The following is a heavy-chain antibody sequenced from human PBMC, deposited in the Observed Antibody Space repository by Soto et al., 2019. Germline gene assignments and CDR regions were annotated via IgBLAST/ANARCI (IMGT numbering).Heavy chain of an antibody. CDR3: ARESTIFGVVTDAFDI. CDR2: ISSSSSYI. D-gene: IGHD3-3*01. J-gene: IGHJ3*02. V-gene: IGHV3-21*01. CDR1: GFTFRSYW. Sequence: PGGSLRLSCAASGFTFRSYWIHWVRQVPGKGLEWVSSISSSSSYIYYADSVKGRFTISRDNAKNSLYLQMNSLRAEDTAVYYCARESTIFGVVTDAFDIWGQGTTVTVSS.